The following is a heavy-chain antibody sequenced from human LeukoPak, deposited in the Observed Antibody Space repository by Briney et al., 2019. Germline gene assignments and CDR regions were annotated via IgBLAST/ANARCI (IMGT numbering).Heavy chain of an antibody. J-gene: IGHJ2*01. D-gene: IGHD6-19*01. Sequence: GGSLRLSCAASGFTFSSYSMNWVRQAPGKGLEWVSSISSSSSYIYHADSVKGRFTISRDNAKNSLYLQMNSLRAEDTAVYYCARAPQRSSGWYIWYFDLWGRGTLVTVS. CDR3: ARAPQRSSGWYIWYFDL. CDR1: GFTFSSYS. CDR2: ISSSSSYI. V-gene: IGHV3-21*01.